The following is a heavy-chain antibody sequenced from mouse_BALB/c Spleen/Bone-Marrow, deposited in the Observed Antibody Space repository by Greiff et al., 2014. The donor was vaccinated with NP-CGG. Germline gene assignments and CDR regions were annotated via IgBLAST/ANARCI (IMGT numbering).Heavy chain of an antibody. D-gene: IGHD1-1*01. CDR1: GFNIKDTY. J-gene: IGHJ2*01. CDR2: IDPANGNT. V-gene: IGHV14-3*02. Sequence: EVQLQQSGAELVKPGASVKLSCTASGFNIKDTYMHWVKQRPEQGLEWIGRIDPANGNTKYDPKFQGKATITADTSSNTAYPQLSSLTSEDTAVYYCSNYYYGYYFDSWGQGTTLTVSS. CDR3: SNYYYGYYFDS.